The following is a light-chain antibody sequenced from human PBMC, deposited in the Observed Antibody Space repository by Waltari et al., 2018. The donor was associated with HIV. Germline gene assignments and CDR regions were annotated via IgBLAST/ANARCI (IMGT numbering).Light chain of an antibody. J-gene: IGLJ2*01. V-gene: IGLV1-51*01. Sequence: QSVLTQPPSVSAAPGQKVTISCSGSSSNLGDNYVSWYQQLPGTAPKLLIYDKSKRPSGIPDRFSGSKSGTSATLAINRLQTGDEADYYCGTWDSSLTAVVFGGGTKLTVL. CDR2: DKS. CDR1: SSNLGDNY. CDR3: GTWDSSLTAVV.